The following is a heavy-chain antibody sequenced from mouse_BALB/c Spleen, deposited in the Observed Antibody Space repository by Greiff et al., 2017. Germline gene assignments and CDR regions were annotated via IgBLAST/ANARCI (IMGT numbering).Heavy chain of an antibody. Sequence: VQLKQSGPGLVKPSQSLSLTCTVTGYSITSDYAWNWIRQFPGNKLEWMGYISYSGSTSYNPSLKSRISITRDTSKNQFFLQLNSVTTEDTATYYCARGDGNYGAYWGQGTLVTVSA. CDR1: GYSITSDYA. V-gene: IGHV3-2*02. CDR2: ISYSGST. J-gene: IGHJ3*01. CDR3: ARGDGNYGAY. D-gene: IGHD2-1*01.